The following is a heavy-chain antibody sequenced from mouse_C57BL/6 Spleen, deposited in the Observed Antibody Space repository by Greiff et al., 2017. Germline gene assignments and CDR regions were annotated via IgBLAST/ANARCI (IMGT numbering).Heavy chain of an antibody. J-gene: IGHJ4*01. Sequence: EVKLQESGGGLVQPKGSLKLSCAASGFSFNTYAMNWVRQAPGKGLEWVARIRSKSNNYATYYADSVKDRFTISRDDSESMLYLQMNNLKTEDTAMYYCVRKESEDYAMDYWGQGTSVTVSS. V-gene: IGHV10-1*01. CDR1: GFSFNTYA. CDR3: VRKESEDYAMDY. CDR2: IRSKSNNYAT.